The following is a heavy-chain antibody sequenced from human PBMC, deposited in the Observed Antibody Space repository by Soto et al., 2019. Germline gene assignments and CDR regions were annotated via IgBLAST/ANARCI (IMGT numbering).Heavy chain of an antibody. CDR2: VLHDGNDK. V-gene: IGHV3-30-3*01. CDR1: GFTFSDYI. D-gene: IGHD3-10*01. Sequence: QVQLVESGGGVVQPGWSLRLSCAASGFTFSDYIMHWVRQAPGKGLEWVAMVLHDGNDKYYADSVKGRFTISRDNSKNTLYLQMNSLRTEDTAMYYCARDDEDGSYCDLGYWGQGTLVTVSS. J-gene: IGHJ4*02. CDR3: ARDDEDGSYCDLGY.